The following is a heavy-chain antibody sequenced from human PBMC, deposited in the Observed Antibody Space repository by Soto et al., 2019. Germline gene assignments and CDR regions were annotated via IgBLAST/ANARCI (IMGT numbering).Heavy chain of an antibody. CDR1: DWSFSGYY. CDR2: INHSGST. D-gene: IGHD5-12*01. J-gene: IGHJ4*02. V-gene: IGHV4-34*01. CDR3: ARATGGATISPIDY. Sequence: SETLSLTCAVYDWSFSGYYWSWIRQPPGKGLEWIGEINHSGSTNYNPSLKSRVTISVDTSKNQFSLKLSSVTAADTAVYYCARATGGATISPIDYWGQGTLVTVSS.